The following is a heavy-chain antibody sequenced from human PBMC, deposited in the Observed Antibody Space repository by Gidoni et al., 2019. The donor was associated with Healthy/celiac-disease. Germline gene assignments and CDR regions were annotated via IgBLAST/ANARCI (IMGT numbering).Heavy chain of an antibody. CDR2: IYPGDSDT. Sequence: EVQLVQSGAEVKKPGESLKISCKGSGYSFTSYWIGWVRQMPGKGLEWMGIIYPGDSDTRYSPSFQGQVTISADKSISTAYLQWSSLKASDTAMYYCARQPVRFLEWLISEYYFDYWGQGTLVTVSS. CDR3: ARQPVRFLEWLISEYYFDY. V-gene: IGHV5-51*01. CDR1: GYSFTSYW. J-gene: IGHJ4*02. D-gene: IGHD3-3*01.